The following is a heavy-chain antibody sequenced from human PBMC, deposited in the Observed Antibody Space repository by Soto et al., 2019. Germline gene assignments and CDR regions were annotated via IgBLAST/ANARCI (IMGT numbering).Heavy chain of an antibody. CDR3: ARDERGSGSYFGRLNWFDP. V-gene: IGHV1-18*01. D-gene: IGHD3-10*01. CDR1: GYTFTSYG. J-gene: IGHJ5*02. Sequence: QAQLVQSGPEVKNPGASVKVSRKASGYTFTSYGISWVRQAPGQGIEWMGWISGYTGNTNYAQKVQGRVTLTTDTSTSTAYMELTSLTPDDTAVYYCARDERGSGSYFGRLNWFDPWGQGTLVTVSS. CDR2: ISGYTGNT.